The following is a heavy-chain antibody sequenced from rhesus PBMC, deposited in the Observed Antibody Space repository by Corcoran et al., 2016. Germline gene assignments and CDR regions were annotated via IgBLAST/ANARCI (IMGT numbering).Heavy chain of an antibody. D-gene: IGHD5-42*01. V-gene: IGHV4S7*01. Sequence: QVQLQESGPGVVKPSETLSLTCAVSGGSISGYYLWSWIRQPPGKGLEWIGYIYACSGSTSYNPSLKSRVIISIDTSKNQFSLKLSSVTAADTAVYYCARALGDTWGAFDFWGQGLRVTVSS. CDR3: ARALGDTWGAFDF. CDR1: GGSISGYYL. CDR2: IYACSGST. J-gene: IGHJ3*01.